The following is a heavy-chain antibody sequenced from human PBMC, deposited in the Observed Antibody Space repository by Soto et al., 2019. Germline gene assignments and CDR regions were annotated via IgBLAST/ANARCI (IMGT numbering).Heavy chain of an antibody. Sequence: QVQLVESGGAVVQPGTSLRLSCTASGFTFSSYRMHWVRQAPGKGLEWVAIIWYDGSHKFYVDSVKGRFAVSRDNTKNTVYLQMNSLTGEDTAVYYYARRRYSGDDPDALEIWGRGTLVTISS. D-gene: IGHD5-12*01. CDR2: IWYDGSHK. V-gene: IGHV3-33*01. J-gene: IGHJ3*02. CDR3: ARRRYSGDDPDALEI. CDR1: GFTFSSYR.